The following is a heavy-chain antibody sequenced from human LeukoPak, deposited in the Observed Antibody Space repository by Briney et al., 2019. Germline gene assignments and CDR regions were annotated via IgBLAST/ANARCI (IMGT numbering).Heavy chain of an antibody. J-gene: IGHJ4*02. CDR1: GFTFSSYA. Sequence: GRSLRLSCAASGFTFSSYAMHWVRQAPGKGLEWVAVISYDGSNKYYADSVKGRFTISRDSSKNTLYLQMNSLRAEDTAVYYCAREGSRGLDYWGQGTLVTVSS. CDR2: ISYDGSNK. V-gene: IGHV3-30*04. CDR3: AREGSRGLDY. D-gene: IGHD1-26*01.